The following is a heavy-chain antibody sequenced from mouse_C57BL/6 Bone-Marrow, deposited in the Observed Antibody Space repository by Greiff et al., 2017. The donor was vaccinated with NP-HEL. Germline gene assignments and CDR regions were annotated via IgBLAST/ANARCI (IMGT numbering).Heavy chain of an antibody. J-gene: IGHJ2*01. CDR2: IRLKSDNYAT. CDR3: TEDYFDY. V-gene: IGHV6-3*01. Sequence: EVQLQESGGLVQPGGSMKLSCVASGFTFSNYWMNWVRQSPEKGLEWVAQIRLKSDNYATHYAESVKGRFTISRDDSKSSVYLQMNNLRAEDTGIYYCTEDYFDYWGQGTTLTVSS. CDR1: GFTFSNYW.